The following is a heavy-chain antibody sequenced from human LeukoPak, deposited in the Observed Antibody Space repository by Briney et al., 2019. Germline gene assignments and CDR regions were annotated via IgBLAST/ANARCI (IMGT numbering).Heavy chain of an antibody. CDR1: GGSISSYS. J-gene: IGHJ4*02. V-gene: IGHV4-59*01. CDR3: VGTWVGAQYYFDY. CDR2: IYYSGST. Sequence: SETLSLTCTVSGGSISSYSWSWLRQPPGKGLEWIGYIYYSGSTNYNPSLKSRVTISVDTSKNQFSLKLSSVTAADTAVYYCVGTWVGAQYYFDYWGQGTLVTVSS. D-gene: IGHD1-26*01.